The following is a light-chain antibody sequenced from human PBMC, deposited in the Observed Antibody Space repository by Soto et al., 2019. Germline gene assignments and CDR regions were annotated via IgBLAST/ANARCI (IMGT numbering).Light chain of an antibody. J-gene: IGKJ5*01. CDR1: QSVDSY. Sequence: EIVLTQSPASLSLSPGERATLSCRASQSVDSYLVWYQQRPGQAPRLLIFGASNRATGIPARFSGRGSGTDFTLTISCLEPEDFAVYYCQQHDSWPITFGQGTRLEIK. V-gene: IGKV3-11*01. CDR2: GAS. CDR3: QQHDSWPIT.